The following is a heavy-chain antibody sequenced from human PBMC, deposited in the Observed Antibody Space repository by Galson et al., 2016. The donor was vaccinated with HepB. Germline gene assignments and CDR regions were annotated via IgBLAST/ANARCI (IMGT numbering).Heavy chain of an antibody. CDR2: IGYSGTT. Sequence: SETLSLTCTLPGGSISDGYWSWIRQPPGQTLQWIGHIGYSGTTDYNPSLKSRVTISVNTSKNQFSLKLNSVTPADTAVYYCAKDGPDYNSRLDPWGQGILVTVSS. CDR3: AKDGPDYNSRLDP. CDR1: GGSISDGY. V-gene: IGHV4-59*01. J-gene: IGHJ5*01. D-gene: IGHD4-11*01.